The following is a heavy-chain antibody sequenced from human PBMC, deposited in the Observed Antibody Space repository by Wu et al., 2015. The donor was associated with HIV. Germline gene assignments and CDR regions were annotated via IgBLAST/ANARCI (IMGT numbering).Heavy chain of an antibody. CDR1: GGTFSSYA. CDR2: IIPIFGTA. Sequence: QVQLVQSGAEVKKPGSSVKVSCKASGGTFSSYAISWVRQAPGQGLEWMGRIIPIFGTANYAQKFQGRVTITADESTSTAYMELSSLRSEDTAVYYCARDGIAAAGTRHIYYYGMDVWGQGTTVTVSS. D-gene: IGHD6-13*01. V-gene: IGHV1-69*13. CDR3: ARDGIAAAGTRHIYYYGMDV. J-gene: IGHJ6*02.